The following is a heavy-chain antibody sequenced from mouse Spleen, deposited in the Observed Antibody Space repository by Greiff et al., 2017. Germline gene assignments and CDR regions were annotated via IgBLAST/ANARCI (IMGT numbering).Heavy chain of an antibody. CDR3: ARYPQLDPYAMDY. CDR2: IYPGDGDT. J-gene: IGHJ4*01. CDR1: GYAFSSSW. D-gene: IGHD4-1*02. V-gene: IGHV1-82*01. Sequence: QVQLKQSGPELVKPGASVKISCKASGYAFSSSWMNWVKQRPGKGLEWIGRIYPGDGDTNYNGKFKGKATLTADKSSSTAYMQLSSLTSEDSAVYFCARYPQLDPYAMDYWGQGTSVTVSS.